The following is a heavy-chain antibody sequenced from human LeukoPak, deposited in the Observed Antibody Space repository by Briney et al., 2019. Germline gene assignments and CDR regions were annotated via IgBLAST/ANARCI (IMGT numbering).Heavy chain of an antibody. CDR3: ARRAAATKAFDI. D-gene: IGHD6-25*01. J-gene: IGHJ3*02. V-gene: IGHV4-4*09. Sequence: SETLSLTCTVSDDSISGYYYIWIRQPPGKGLEWIAYIYPSGSTKYNPSLKSPVTVSVDTSKNQLSLRLSSVTAADTAVYYCARRAAATKAFDIWGQGTTVTVSS. CDR1: DDSISGYY. CDR2: IYPSGST.